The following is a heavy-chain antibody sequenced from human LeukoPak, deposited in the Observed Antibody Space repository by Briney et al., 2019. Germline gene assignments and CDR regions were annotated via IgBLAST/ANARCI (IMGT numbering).Heavy chain of an antibody. D-gene: IGHD3-10*01. CDR1: GGSISSNNW. CDR3: ARGITMVRGVLSGWFDP. CDR2: IYHSGST. Sequence: SETLSLTCAVSGGSISSNNWWGWVRQPPGKGLEWIGEIYHSGSTNYNPSLKSRVTISVDKSKNQFSLKLSSVTAADTAVYYCARGITMVRGVLSGWFDPWGQGTLVTVSS. V-gene: IGHV4-4*02. J-gene: IGHJ5*02.